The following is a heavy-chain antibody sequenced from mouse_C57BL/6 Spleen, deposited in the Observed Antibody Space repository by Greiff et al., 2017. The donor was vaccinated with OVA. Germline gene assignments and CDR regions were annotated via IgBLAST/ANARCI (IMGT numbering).Heavy chain of an antibody. D-gene: IGHD2-3*01. J-gene: IGHJ4*01. Sequence: VNVVESGPGLVAPSQSLSITCTVSGFSLTSYGVSWVRQPPGKGLEWLGVIWGDGSTNYHSALISRLSISKDNSKSQVFVKLNSLQTDDTATYYCAKQDGLYAMDYWGQGTSVTVSS. CDR1: GFSLTSYG. V-gene: IGHV2-3*01. CDR3: AKQDGLYAMDY. CDR2: IWGDGST.